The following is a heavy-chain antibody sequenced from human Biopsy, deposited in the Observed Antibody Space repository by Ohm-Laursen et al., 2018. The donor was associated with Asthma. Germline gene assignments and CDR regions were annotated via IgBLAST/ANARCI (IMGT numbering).Heavy chain of an antibody. CDR2: IYYSGST. J-gene: IGHJ4*02. CDR1: GGSISSGSYY. Sequence: TLSLTCTVSGGSISSGSYYWGWIRQPPGKGLEWIGSIYYSGSTYYNPSLKSRVTISVDTSKNQFSLKLSSVTAADTAVYYCASGGTADALDYWGQGTLVTVSS. CDR3: ASGGTADALDY. D-gene: IGHD3-16*01. V-gene: IGHV4-39*01.